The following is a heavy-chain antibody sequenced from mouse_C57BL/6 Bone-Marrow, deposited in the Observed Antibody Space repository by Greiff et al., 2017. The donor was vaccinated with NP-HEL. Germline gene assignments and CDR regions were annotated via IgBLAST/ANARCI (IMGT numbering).Heavy chain of an antibody. D-gene: IGHD3-2*02. CDR2: ISAGGSYT. Sequence: DVQLVESGGGLVKPGGSLKLSCAASGFTFSSYAMSWVRQTPEKRLEWVATISAGGSYTYYPDNVKGRFTISRDTAKNTLYLHMSHLKSEDTAMYYCGRDQEDYWGQGTTLTVSS. CDR3: GRDQEDY. V-gene: IGHV5-4*01. CDR1: GFTFSSYA. J-gene: IGHJ2*01.